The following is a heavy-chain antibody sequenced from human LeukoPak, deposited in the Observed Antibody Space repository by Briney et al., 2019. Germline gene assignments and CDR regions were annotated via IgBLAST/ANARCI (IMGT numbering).Heavy chain of an antibody. D-gene: IGHD3-10*01. V-gene: IGHV3-30*02. Sequence: GGSLRLSCAASGFTFSSYGMHWVRQAPGKGLEWVAFIRYDESNKYYADSVKGRFTISRDNSKNTLYLQMNSLRAEDTAVYYCAKGNPLLLGGSGSYYTNYYYMDVWGKGTTVTISS. CDR3: AKGNPLLLGGSGSYYTNYYYMDV. J-gene: IGHJ6*03. CDR2: IRYDESNK. CDR1: GFTFSSYG.